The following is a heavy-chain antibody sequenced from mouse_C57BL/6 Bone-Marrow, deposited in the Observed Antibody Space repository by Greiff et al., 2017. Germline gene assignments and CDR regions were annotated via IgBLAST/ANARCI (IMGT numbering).Heavy chain of an antibody. J-gene: IGHJ4*01. V-gene: IGHV1-19*01. Sequence: VQLKQSGPVLVKPGASVKMSCKASGYTFTDYYMNWVKQSHGKSLEWIGVINPYNGGTSYNQKFKGKATLTVDKSSSTAYMELNSLTSEDSAVYYCARDYGSSWDWGQGTSVTVSS. CDR2: INPYNGGT. CDR1: GYTFTDYY. CDR3: ARDYGSSWD. D-gene: IGHD1-1*01.